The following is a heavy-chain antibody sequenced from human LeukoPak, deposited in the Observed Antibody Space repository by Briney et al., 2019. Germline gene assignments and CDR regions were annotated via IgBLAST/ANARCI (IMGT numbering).Heavy chain of an antibody. J-gene: IGHJ4*02. CDR3: ARMGPGGLDYYDSSAHDY. V-gene: IGHV4-59*01. D-gene: IGHD3-22*01. Sequence: SETLSLTCTVSGGSISSYYWSWIRQPAGKGLEWIGYIYYSGSTNYNPSLKSRVTISVDTSKNQFSLKLSSVTAADTAVYYCARMGPGGLDYYDSSAHDYWGQGTLVTVSS. CDR1: GGSISSYY. CDR2: IYYSGST.